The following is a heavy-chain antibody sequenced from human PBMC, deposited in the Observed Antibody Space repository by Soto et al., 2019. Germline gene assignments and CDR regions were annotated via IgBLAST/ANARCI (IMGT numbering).Heavy chain of an antibody. V-gene: IGHV6-1*01. J-gene: IGHJ5*02. CDR2: TYYRSKWYN. CDR1: GDSVSSNSAA. Sequence: SQTLSLTCAISGDSVSSNSAAWNWIRQSPSRGLEWLGRTYYRSKWYNDYAVSVKSRITINPDTSKNQFSLQLNSVTPEDTAVYYCARDGLTGTTWEVNWFDPWGQGTLVTVS. D-gene: IGHD1-7*01. CDR3: ARDGLTGTTWEVNWFDP.